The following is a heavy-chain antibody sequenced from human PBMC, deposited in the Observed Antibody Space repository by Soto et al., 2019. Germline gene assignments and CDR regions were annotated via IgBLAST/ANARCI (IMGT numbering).Heavy chain of an antibody. D-gene: IGHD5-18*01. CDR1: GVSFSNYY. V-gene: IGHV4-34*01. CDR2: INNSGSS. CDR3: AGFFGSRYGGVDP. Sequence: SETLSLTCGVYGVSFSNYYWSWIRQSPGKGLEWIGEINNSGSSNYNPSPKSRVTISADTSKNQFSLKLTSVTAAATAVYDYAGFFGSRYGGVDPWGQGTLVTVSS. J-gene: IGHJ5*02.